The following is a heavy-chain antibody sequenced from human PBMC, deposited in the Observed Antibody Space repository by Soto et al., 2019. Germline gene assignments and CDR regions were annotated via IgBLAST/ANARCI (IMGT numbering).Heavy chain of an antibody. J-gene: IGHJ5*02. CDR3: ATGWLGYGRYSPRNWFDP. D-gene: IGHD1-26*01. V-gene: IGHV1-24*01. Sequence: QVQLVQSGAEVKKPGASVKVSCKVSGYTLTELSMHWVRQAPGKGLEWMGGFDPEDGETIYAQKFQGRVTMTEDTSTDTAYMELSSLRSEDTAVYYCATGWLGYGRYSPRNWFDPWGQGTLVTVSS. CDR1: GYTLTELS. CDR2: FDPEDGET.